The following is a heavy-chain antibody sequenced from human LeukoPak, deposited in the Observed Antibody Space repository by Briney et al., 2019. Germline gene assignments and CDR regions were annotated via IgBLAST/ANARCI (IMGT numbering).Heavy chain of an antibody. J-gene: IGHJ3*02. V-gene: IGHV1-18*01. CDR1: GYTFSSYG. CDR3: ARDSGPPSDAFDI. Sequence: GASVKVSCKASGYTFSSYGINWVRQAPGQGLEWMGWISAYNGNTNYAQKLQGRVTMATDTSTSTAYMELRSLRSDDTAVYYCARDSGPPSDAFDIWGQGTMVTVSS. CDR2: ISAYNGNT.